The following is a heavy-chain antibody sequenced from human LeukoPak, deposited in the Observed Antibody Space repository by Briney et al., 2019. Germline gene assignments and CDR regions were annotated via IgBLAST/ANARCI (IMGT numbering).Heavy chain of an antibody. J-gene: IGHJ6*02. CDR2: ISYDGSNK. CDR3: ARDMWYRSGMDV. D-gene: IGHD1-26*01. CDR1: GFTFSSYA. V-gene: IGHV3-30-3*01. Sequence: GGSLRLSCAASGFTFSSYAMHWVRQAPGKGLEWVAVISYDGSNKYYADSVKGRFTISRDNAKNSLYLQMNSLRAEDTAVYYCARDMWYRSGMDVWGQGTTVTVSS.